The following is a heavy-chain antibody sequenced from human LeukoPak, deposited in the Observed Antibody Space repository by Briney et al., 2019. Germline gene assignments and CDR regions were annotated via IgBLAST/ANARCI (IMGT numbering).Heavy chain of an antibody. CDR3: ARCVDTAMALFDY. J-gene: IGHJ4*02. CDR1: GGSFSGYY. Sequence: SETLSLTCAVYGGSFSGYYWSWIRQPPGKGLEWIGEINHSGSTNYNPSLKSRVTISVDTSKNQFSLKLSSVTAADTAVYYCARCVDTAMALFDYWGQGTLVTVSS. CDR2: INHSGST. D-gene: IGHD5-18*01. V-gene: IGHV4-34*01.